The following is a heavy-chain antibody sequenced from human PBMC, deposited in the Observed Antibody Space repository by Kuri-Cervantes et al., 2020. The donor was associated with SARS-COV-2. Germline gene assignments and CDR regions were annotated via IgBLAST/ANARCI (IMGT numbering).Heavy chain of an antibody. Sequence: GESLKISCAASGFTFSSYGMHWVRRAPGKGLEWVAFIRYDGSNKYYADSVKGRFTISRDNSKNTLYLQMNSLRAEDTALYYCARDRLLAAHYYFDYWGQGTLVTVSS. CDR1: GFTFSSYG. J-gene: IGHJ4*02. CDR3: ARDRLLAAHYYFDY. CDR2: IRYDGSNK. V-gene: IGHV3-30*02. D-gene: IGHD6-13*01.